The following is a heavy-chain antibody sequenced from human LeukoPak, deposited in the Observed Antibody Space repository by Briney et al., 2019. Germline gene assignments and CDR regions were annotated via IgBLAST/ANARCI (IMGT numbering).Heavy chain of an antibody. V-gene: IGHV3-30*04. Sequence: GRSLRLSCAASGFTFSSYAMHWVRQAPGKGLEWVAVISYDGSNKYYADSVKGRFTISRDNSKNTLYLQMNSLRAEDTAVYYCAREWIDGYSYVENDHYYYGMDVWGQGTTVTVSS. D-gene: IGHD5-18*01. CDR3: AREWIDGYSYVENDHYYYGMDV. J-gene: IGHJ6*02. CDR1: GFTFSSYA. CDR2: ISYDGSNK.